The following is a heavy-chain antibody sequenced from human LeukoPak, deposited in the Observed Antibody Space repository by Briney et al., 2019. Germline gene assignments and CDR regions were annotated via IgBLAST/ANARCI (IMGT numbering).Heavy chain of an antibody. J-gene: IGHJ4*02. CDR3: ARDWRGYGSGGHGYYFDY. CDR2: IYYSGST. V-gene: IGHV4-39*07. D-gene: IGHD6-19*01. Sequence: SETLSLTCTVSGGSISSSSYYWGWIRQPPGKGLEWIGSIYYSGSTYYNPSLKSRVTISADTSKNQFSLKLSSVTAADTAVYYCARDWRGYGSGGHGYYFDYWGQGTLVTVSS. CDR1: GGSISSSSYY.